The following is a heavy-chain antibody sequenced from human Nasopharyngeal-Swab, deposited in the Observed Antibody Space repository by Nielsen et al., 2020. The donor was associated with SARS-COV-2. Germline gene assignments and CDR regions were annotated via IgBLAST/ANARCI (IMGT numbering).Heavy chain of an antibody. CDR3: ARGPNPHNVFDI. CDR1: GYSFNTYY. Sequence: ASVKVSCKASGYSFNTYYMPWVRQAPGQALEWMGLISCDDGTRNYAQKFRGRVTMTRDTSTNTVYLDLSSLQSEDTAVCYCARGPNPHNVFDIWGQGTMVTVSS. D-gene: IGHD1-14*01. J-gene: IGHJ3*02. CDR2: ISCDDGTR. V-gene: IGHV1-46*02.